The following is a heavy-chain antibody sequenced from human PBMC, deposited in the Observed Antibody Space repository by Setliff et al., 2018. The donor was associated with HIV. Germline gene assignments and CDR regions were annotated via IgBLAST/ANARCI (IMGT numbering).Heavy chain of an antibody. CDR3: AGTRNFWSGYPQTGYYYGMDV. J-gene: IGHJ6*02. CDR2: ISAYNGNK. CDR1: GYTFTSYG. Sequence: ASVKVSCKASGYTFTSYGISWVRQAPGQGLEWMGWISAYNGNKNYAQKLQGRVTMTTDTSTSTAYMELRSLRSDDTAVYYCAGTRNFWSGYPQTGYYYGMDVWGQGTTVTVSS. D-gene: IGHD3-3*01. V-gene: IGHV1-18*01.